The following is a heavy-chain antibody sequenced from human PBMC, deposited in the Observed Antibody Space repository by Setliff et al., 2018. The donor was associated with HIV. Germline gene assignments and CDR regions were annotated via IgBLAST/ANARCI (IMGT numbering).Heavy chain of an antibody. CDR2: IIPSFGTP. V-gene: IGHV1-69*05. CDR1: GGTFSRYG. Sequence: ASVKVSCKASGGTFSRYGINWVRQAPGQGLEWMGGIIPSFGTPNNAQKFQGRVTITMDESTSTAYMELSSLRSEDTAMYYCARLYGSGSYYYRDDAFDIWGQGTMVNVSS. D-gene: IGHD3-10*01. CDR3: ARLYGSGSYYYRDDAFDI. J-gene: IGHJ3*02.